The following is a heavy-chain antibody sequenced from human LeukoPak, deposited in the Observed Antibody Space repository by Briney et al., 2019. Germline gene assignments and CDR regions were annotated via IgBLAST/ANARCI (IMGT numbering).Heavy chain of an antibody. CDR1: GYTFSSYG. D-gene: IGHD6-6*01. CDR3: ARVWTRAARPDDYYYSDMDV. CDR2: ISGYNGNT. J-gene: IGHJ6*03. Sequence: ASVKVSCKASGYTFSSYGISWVRQAPGQGLEWMGWISGYNGNTDYAQKVQGRVTMTTDTSTSTAYMELRSLRSDVTAVYYCARVWTRAARPDDYYYSDMDVRGKVITVTVSS. V-gene: IGHV1-18*01.